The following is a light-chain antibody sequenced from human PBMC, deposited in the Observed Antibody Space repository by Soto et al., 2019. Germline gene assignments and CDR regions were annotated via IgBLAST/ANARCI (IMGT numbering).Light chain of an antibody. Sequence: ETVLTQSPGTLSLSPGERATLSCRASQSLSSSYLAWYQQKPGQPPRLLIYGASSRATGIPDRFSGSGSGTDFTLTISRLDPEDFAVYYCQQYGSSTGFGGGTKVEIK. CDR3: QQYGSSTG. J-gene: IGKJ4*01. V-gene: IGKV3-20*01. CDR2: GAS. CDR1: QSLSSSY.